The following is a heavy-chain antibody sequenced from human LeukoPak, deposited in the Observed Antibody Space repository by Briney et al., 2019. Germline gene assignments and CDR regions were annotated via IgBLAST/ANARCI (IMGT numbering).Heavy chain of an antibody. V-gene: IGHV4-34*01. J-gene: IGHJ6*04. Sequence: LSLTCAVYGGSFSGYYWTWVRQPPGKGLEWIGEXXHKGATNYNPSLKSRVTISLDTSKNQFSLKLSSVTAADTAVYYCARGPHFYGSGSYEYSYYYYYYGMDVWGKGTAVTVSS. CDR1: GGSFSGYY. CDR3: ARGPHFYGSGSYEYSYYYYYYGMDV. D-gene: IGHD3-10*01. CDR2: XXHKGAT.